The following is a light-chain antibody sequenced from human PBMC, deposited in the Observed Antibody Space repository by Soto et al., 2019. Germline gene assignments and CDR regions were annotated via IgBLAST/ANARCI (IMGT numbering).Light chain of an antibody. Sequence: QSVLTQSPSASGTPGQRVTISCSGSSSNIGSNTVNWYQQLPGMAPTLLIYSNNQRPSGVPDRFSGSKSGTSASLAVNGLQSEDEADYYCAAWDDSLNGPLFGGGTKVTVL. CDR1: SSNIGSNT. CDR2: SNN. CDR3: AAWDDSLNGPL. V-gene: IGLV1-44*01. J-gene: IGLJ3*02.